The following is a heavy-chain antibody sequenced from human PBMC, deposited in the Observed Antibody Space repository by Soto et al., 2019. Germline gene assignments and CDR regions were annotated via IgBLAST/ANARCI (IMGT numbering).Heavy chain of an antibody. CDR2: IYYSGST. CDR3: ARDYGQLWVPGVSYGMDV. D-gene: IGHD5-18*01. Sequence: SEPLSLTCTVSGGSISSGDYYWGWIRQPPGKGLEWIGYIYYSGSTYYNPSLKSRVTISVDTSKNQLSLKLSSVAAADTAVYYCARDYGQLWVPGVSYGMDVWGQGNTVTVSS. CDR1: GGSISSGDYY. J-gene: IGHJ6*01. V-gene: IGHV4-30-4*01.